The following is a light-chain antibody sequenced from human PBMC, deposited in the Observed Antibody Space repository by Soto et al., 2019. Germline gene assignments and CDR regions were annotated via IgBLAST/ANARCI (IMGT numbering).Light chain of an antibody. V-gene: IGKV3-15*01. CDR1: QSVSSSN. Sequence: EIVLTQSPGTLSLSPGERATLSCRASQSVSSSNLAWYQQKPGQTPRLLIYGASTRATGIPARFSGSGSGTEFTLTISSLQSEDFAVYYCQQYNNWPPELTFGGGTKVDIK. CDR2: GAS. CDR3: QQYNNWPPELT. J-gene: IGKJ4*01.